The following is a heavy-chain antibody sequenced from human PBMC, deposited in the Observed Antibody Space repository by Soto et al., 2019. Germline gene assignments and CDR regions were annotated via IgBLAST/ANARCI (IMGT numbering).Heavy chain of an antibody. Sequence: ASVKVSCKASGYTFTSYAMHWVCQAPGQRLEWMGWINAGNGNTKYSQKFQGRVTITRDTSASTAYMELSSLRSEDTAVYCCARGITLPTPLDYWGQGTLVTVSS. D-gene: IGHD1-20*01. CDR2: INAGNGNT. CDR3: ARGITLPTPLDY. CDR1: GYTFTSYA. J-gene: IGHJ4*02. V-gene: IGHV1-3*01.